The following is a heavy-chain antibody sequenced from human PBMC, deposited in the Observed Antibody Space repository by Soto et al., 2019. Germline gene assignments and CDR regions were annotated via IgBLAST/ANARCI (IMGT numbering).Heavy chain of an antibody. V-gene: IGHV4-4*02. CDR2: IYHSGST. Sequence: PSETLSLTCAVSGGSISTTHWWTWVRQPPGKGLEWIGEIYHSGSTNYNPSLKSRVTISVDNSKNQFSLKLSSVTAADTAVYYCARAPRGNYGYPSYFDSWGQGTLVTVSS. D-gene: IGHD3-10*01. CDR3: ARAPRGNYGYPSYFDS. CDR1: GGSISTTHW. J-gene: IGHJ4*02.